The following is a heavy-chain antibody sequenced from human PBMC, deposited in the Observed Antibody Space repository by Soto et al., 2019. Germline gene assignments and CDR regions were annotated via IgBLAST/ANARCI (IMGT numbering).Heavy chain of an antibody. CDR1: GYSISRGYY. D-gene: IGHD3-3*01. CDR3: ARDVRKVLRFLEWSHPEGWFDP. Sequence: PSETLSLTCAVSGYSISRGYYWGWIRQPPGKGLEWIGSIYHSGSTYYNPSLKSRVTISVDTSKTQFSLKLSSVTAADTAVYYCARDVRKVLRFLEWSHPEGWFDPWGQGTLVTVSS. J-gene: IGHJ5*02. V-gene: IGHV4-38-2*02. CDR2: IYHSGST.